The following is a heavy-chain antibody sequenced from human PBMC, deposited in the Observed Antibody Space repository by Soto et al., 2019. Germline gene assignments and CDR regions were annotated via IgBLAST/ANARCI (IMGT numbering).Heavy chain of an antibody. J-gene: IGHJ6*02. D-gene: IGHD3-3*01. Sequence: LSLTCTVSGGSISSSSYYWGWIRQPPGKGLEWIGSIYYSGSTYYNPSLKSRVTISVDTSKNQFSLKLSSVTAAYTAVYYCAKDHYDFWSGYYQYYYYGMDVWGQGTTVTVSS. CDR2: IYYSGST. CDR3: AKDHYDFWSGYYQYYYYGMDV. V-gene: IGHV4-39*02. CDR1: GGSISSSSYY.